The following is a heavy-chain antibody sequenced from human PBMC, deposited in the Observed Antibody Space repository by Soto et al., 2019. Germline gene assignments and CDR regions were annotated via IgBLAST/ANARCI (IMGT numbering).Heavy chain of an antibody. J-gene: IGHJ4*02. V-gene: IGHV4-34*01. Sequence: QVQLQQWGAGLLKPSETLSLTCAVYGRSFSGYQWVWIRQPPGKGLEWIGEINHSGIPNYNSSLERRVTISIDTSKNQFSLKLSSVTAADTAVYYCARGWRAAFDYWGQGTLVPVSS. D-gene: IGHD6-25*01. CDR2: INHSGIP. CDR3: ARGWRAAFDY. CDR1: GRSFSGYQ.